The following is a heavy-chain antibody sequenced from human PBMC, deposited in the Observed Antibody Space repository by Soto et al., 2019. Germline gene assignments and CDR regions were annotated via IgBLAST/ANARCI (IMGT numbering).Heavy chain of an antibody. D-gene: IGHD6-13*01. J-gene: IGHJ6*02. CDR1: GYTFTSYG. CDR3: ARGGYSSSPRYYYYGMDV. CDR2: ISAYNGNT. Sequence: QVQLVQSGAEVKKPGASVKVSCKASGYTFTSYGFSWVRQAPGQGLEWMGGISAYNGNTNYAQKLQGRVTMTTDTSTSTDYMELRSLRSDDTAVYYCARGGYSSSPRYYYYGMDVWGQGTTVTVSS. V-gene: IGHV1-18*01.